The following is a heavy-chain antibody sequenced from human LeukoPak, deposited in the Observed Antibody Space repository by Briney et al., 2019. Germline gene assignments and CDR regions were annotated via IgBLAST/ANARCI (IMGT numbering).Heavy chain of an antibody. CDR2: ISSSGSTI. D-gene: IGHD3-22*01. J-gene: IGHJ6*02. Sequence: PGGSLRLSCAASGFTFSDYYTSWIRQAPGKGLEWVSYISSSGSTIYYADSVKGRFTISRDNAKNSLYLQMNSLRAEDTAVYYCARENYDSSSNVGYGMDVWGQGTTVTVSS. CDR1: GFTFSDYY. V-gene: IGHV3-11*01. CDR3: ARENYDSSSNVGYGMDV.